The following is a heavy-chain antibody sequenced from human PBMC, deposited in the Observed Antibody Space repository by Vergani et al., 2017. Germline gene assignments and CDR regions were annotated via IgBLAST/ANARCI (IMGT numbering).Heavy chain of an antibody. Sequence: QVQLVESGGGVVQPGRSLRLSCAASGFTFSSYGMHWVRQAPGKGLEWVAVIWYDGSNKYYADSVKGRFTISRDNSKNTLYLQMNSLRAEDTAVYYCAREGVRWFGELTKLLNYYGMDVWGQGTTVTVSS. J-gene: IGHJ6*02. CDR2: IWYDGSNK. CDR1: GFTFSSYG. D-gene: IGHD3-10*01. CDR3: AREGVRWFGELTKLLNYYGMDV. V-gene: IGHV3-33*01.